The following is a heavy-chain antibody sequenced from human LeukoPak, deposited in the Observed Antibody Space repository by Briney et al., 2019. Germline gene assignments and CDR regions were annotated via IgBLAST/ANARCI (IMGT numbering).Heavy chain of an antibody. D-gene: IGHD2-21*02. CDR2: IKPDGSGP. CDR1: GFSFSSYW. Sequence: GGSLRLSCEASGFSFSSYWMSWVRQAPGKGLEWVANIKPDGSGPYYVDSVRGRFTISRDNTKNSLYLQMSSLRVEDTAVYFCARGGHRLKECWGQGTLVTVSS. J-gene: IGHJ4*02. CDR3: ARGGHRLKEC. V-gene: IGHV3-7*01.